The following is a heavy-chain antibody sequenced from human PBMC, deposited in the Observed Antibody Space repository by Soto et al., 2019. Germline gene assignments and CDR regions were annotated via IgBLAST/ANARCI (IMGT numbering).Heavy chain of an antibody. CDR3: ARDACSGGSCYSDNWFDP. CDR1: GYTFTSYY. J-gene: IGHJ5*02. Sequence: ASVKVSCKASGYTFTSYYMHWVRQAPGQGLEWMGIINPSGGSTSYAQKSQGRVTMTRDTSTSTVYMELSSLRSEDTAVYYCARDACSGGSCYSDNWFDPWGQGTLVTVSS. CDR2: INPSGGST. V-gene: IGHV1-46*01. D-gene: IGHD2-15*01.